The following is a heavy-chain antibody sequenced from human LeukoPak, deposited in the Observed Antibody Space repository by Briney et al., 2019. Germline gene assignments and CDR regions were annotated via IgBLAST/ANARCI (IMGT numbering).Heavy chain of an antibody. CDR2: IYPGDSDT. V-gene: IGHV5-51*01. J-gene: IGHJ3*02. Sequence: GESLKISCKGSGYSFTSYWIGWVRQMPGKGLEWIGIIYPGDSDTRYSPSFQGQVTISADKSISTAYLQWSSLKASDTAMYYCARPRRDGYNFDAFDIWGQGTMVTVSS. CDR3: ARPRRDGYNFDAFDI. D-gene: IGHD5-24*01. CDR1: GYSFTSYW.